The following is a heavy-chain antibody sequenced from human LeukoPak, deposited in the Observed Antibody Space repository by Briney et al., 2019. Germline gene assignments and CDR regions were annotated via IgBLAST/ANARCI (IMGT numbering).Heavy chain of an antibody. D-gene: IGHD6-6*01. V-gene: IGHV4-34*01. J-gene: IGHJ5*02. Sequence: SETLSLTCAVYGGSFSGYCWSWIRQPPGKGLEWIGEINHSGSTNYNPSLKSRVTISVDTSKNQFSLKLSSVTAADTAVYYCARSRIAARPMVWFDPWGQGTLVTVSS. CDR3: ARSRIAARPMVWFDP. CDR2: INHSGST. CDR1: GGSFSGYC.